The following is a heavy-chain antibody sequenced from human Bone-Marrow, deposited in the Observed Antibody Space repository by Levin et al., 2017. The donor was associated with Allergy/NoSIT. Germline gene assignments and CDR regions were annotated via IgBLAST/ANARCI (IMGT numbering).Heavy chain of an antibody. CDR2: ISSTGRTT. D-gene: IGHD6-6*01. Sequence: LSLTCAGSGFKVRDYYMNWIRQAPGKGLEWVSLISSTGRTTYYGDSVKGRFTISRDSAENSLYLQMNNLRGEDTAIYYCARDGRQLASPYNGIDVWGQGTTVTVSS. J-gene: IGHJ6*02. CDR3: ARDGRQLASPYNGIDV. V-gene: IGHV3-11*01. CDR1: GFKVRDYY.